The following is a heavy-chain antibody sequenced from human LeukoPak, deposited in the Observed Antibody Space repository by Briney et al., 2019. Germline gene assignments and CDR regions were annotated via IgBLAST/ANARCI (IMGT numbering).Heavy chain of an antibody. V-gene: IGHV1-2*02. CDR2: INPNSGGT. D-gene: IGHD2-15*01. CDR1: GYSFTDYY. Sequence: ASVKVSCKASGYSFTDYYMHWVRQAPGQGLEWMGWINPNSGGTNYAQKFQGRVTMTRDTSISTAYMELSRLRSDDTAVYYCARAPRYCSGGSCYHFDYWGQGTLVTVSS. J-gene: IGHJ4*02. CDR3: ARAPRYCSGGSCYHFDY.